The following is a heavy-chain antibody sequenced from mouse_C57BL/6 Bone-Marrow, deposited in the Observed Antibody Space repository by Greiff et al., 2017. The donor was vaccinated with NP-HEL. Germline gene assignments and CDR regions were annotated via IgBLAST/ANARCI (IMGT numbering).Heavy chain of an antibody. V-gene: IGHV1-81*01. D-gene: IGHD1-1*01. Sequence: QVQLKQSGAELARPGASVKLSCKASGYTFTSYGISWVKQRTGQGLEWIGEIYPRSGNTYYNEKFKGKATLTADKSSSTAYMELRSLTSEDSAVYFCAKGLYYGSSLGWFAYWGQGTLVTVSA. CDR1: GYTFTSYG. CDR3: AKGLYYGSSLGWFAY. CDR2: IYPRSGNT. J-gene: IGHJ3*01.